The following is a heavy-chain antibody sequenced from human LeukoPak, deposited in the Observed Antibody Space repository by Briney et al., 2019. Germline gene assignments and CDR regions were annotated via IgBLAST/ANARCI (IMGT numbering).Heavy chain of an antibody. Sequence: ASVKVSCKASAYTFTDYYIHWVRQAPGQGLEWMGWINPHSGGTNYAQKFQGKVTMTRNTSISTAYMELTRLTSDDTALYFCARGAGGYGYGFDHWGLGALVTVSS. CDR3: ARGAGGYGYGFDH. D-gene: IGHD5-18*01. CDR1: AYTFTDYY. J-gene: IGHJ4*02. V-gene: IGHV1-2*02. CDR2: INPHSGGT.